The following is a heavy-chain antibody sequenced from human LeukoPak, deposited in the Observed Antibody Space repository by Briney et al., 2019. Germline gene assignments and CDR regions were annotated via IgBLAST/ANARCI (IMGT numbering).Heavy chain of an antibody. CDR3: ARDQGGATSY. CDR2: INHSGST. J-gene: IGHJ4*02. Sequence: PSETLSLTCTVSGGSISTSSYYWGWVRQPPGTGLEWIGEINHSGSTNYNPSLKSRVTISVDTSKNQFSLKLSSVTAADTAVYYCARDQGGATSYWGQGTLVTVSS. V-gene: IGHV4-39*07. CDR1: GGSISTSSYY. D-gene: IGHD1-26*01.